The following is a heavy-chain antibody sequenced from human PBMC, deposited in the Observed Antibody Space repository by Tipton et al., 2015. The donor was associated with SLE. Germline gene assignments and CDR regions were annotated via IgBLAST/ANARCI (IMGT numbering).Heavy chain of an antibody. D-gene: IGHD6-13*01. CDR1: GFTFSSYW. J-gene: IGHJ6*03. V-gene: IGHV3-7*03. CDR2: IKQDGSEK. CDR3: ARDSSSWFYYYYYMDV. Sequence: SLRLSCAASGFTFSSYWMSWVRQAPGKGLEWVANIKQDGSEKYYVDSVKGRFTISRDNAKNSLYLQMNSLRAEDTAVYYCARDSSSWFYYYYYMDVWGKGTTVTVSS.